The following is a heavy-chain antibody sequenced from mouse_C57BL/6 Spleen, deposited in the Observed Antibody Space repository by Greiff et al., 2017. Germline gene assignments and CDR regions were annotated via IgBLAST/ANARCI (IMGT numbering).Heavy chain of an antibody. D-gene: IGHD1-1*01. Sequence: VQLQQSGPELVKPGASVKISCKASGYSFTDYNMNWVKQSHGKSLEWIGVINPNYGTTSYNQKFKGKATLTVDQSSSAAYMQLNSLTSEDSAVYYWARKGGVTTVVAPFDYWGQGTTLTVSS. CDR3: ARKGGVTTVVAPFDY. CDR2: INPNYGTT. J-gene: IGHJ2*01. V-gene: IGHV1-39*01. CDR1: GYSFTDYN.